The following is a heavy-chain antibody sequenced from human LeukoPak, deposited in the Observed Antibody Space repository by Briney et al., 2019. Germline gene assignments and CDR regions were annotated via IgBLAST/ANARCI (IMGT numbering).Heavy chain of an antibody. CDR2: IYYSGST. V-gene: IGHV4-59*08. CDR1: DDSFSSHY. D-gene: IGHD3-22*01. CDR3: ARHYRATGTMIVNDAFDI. J-gene: IGHJ3*02. Sequence: SETLSLTCAVSDDSFSSHYWTWIRQPPGKGLEWIGYIYYSGSTNYNPSLKSRVTISVDTSKNQFSLKLSSVTAADTAVYYCARHYRATGTMIVNDAFDIWGQGTMVTVSS.